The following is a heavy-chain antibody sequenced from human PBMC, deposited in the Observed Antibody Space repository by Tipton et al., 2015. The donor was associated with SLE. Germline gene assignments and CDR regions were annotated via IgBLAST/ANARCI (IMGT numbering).Heavy chain of an antibody. V-gene: IGHV3-30*02. CDR2: IRYDGSNK. CDR3: ARECLPGIAVAAAFDI. Sequence: SLRLSCAASGFTFSSYGMHWVRQAPGKGLEWVAFIRYDGSNKYYADSVKGRFTISRDNSKNTLYLQMNSLRAEDTAVYYCARECLPGIAVAAAFDIWGQGTMVTVSS. CDR1: GFTFSSYG. J-gene: IGHJ3*02. D-gene: IGHD6-19*01.